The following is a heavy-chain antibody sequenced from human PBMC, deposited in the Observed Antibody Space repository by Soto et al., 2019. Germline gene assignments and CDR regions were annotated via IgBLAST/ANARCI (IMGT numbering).Heavy chain of an antibody. CDR1: VLRLNGYG. Sequence: PGGSPRLWCSSSVLRLNGYGVDWFRRSPGTVLEWVAVISYDGSNTYYADSVKGRFTISRDNSKNTLYLQMNSLRAEDTAVYYCARSHHTYYYDSRGPCVSYWVQGTLVTVS. CDR2: ISYDGSNT. CDR3: ARSHHTYYYDSRGPCVSY. J-gene: IGHJ4*02. D-gene: IGHD3-22*01. V-gene: IGHV3-30*03.